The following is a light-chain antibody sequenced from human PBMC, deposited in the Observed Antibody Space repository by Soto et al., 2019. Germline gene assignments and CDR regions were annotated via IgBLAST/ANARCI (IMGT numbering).Light chain of an antibody. J-gene: IGKJ1*01. Sequence: DIVMTQSPLSLPVTPGEPASISCRSSQSLLHSNGYNSLDWYLQKPGQSPQLLIYLGSNRASGVPDRFSGSGSGTDFTLKISRVEPEDVGVYYCMQALQTPWTFGQGTKVEIK. CDR3: MQALQTPWT. CDR2: LGS. V-gene: IGKV2-28*01. CDR1: QSLLHSNGYNS.